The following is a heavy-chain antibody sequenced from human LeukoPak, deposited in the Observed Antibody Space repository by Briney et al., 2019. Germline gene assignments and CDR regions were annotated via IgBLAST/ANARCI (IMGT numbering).Heavy chain of an antibody. Sequence: PSETLSLTCAVYGGSFSGYYWTWIRQPPGKGSEWIGEINHSGRANYNPSLKSRVTISLDTSRNQFSLKLTSVTAADTAVYYCARLSGMRSSAWYMAHWGQGTLVTVSS. CDR2: INHSGRA. D-gene: IGHD6-19*01. CDR3: ARLSGMRSSAWYMAH. V-gene: IGHV4-34*01. CDR1: GGSFSGYY. J-gene: IGHJ4*02.